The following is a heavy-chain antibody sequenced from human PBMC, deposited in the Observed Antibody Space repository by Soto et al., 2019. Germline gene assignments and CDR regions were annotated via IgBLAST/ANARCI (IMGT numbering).Heavy chain of an antibody. CDR2: ICYSGST. V-gene: IGHV4-59*01. CDR3: ASADYDDSSGYGFDAFDI. J-gene: IGHJ3*02. CDR1: GGSIGGYY. Sequence: QVQLQESGPGLVKPSETLSLTCTVSGGSIGGYYWSWVRQPPGKGLEWIGHICYSGSTTYNPPPESRVTISVDMSKNQFSLKLSSVSAADTAVYYCASADYDDSSGYGFDAFDIWGQGRTVIVSS. D-gene: IGHD3-22*01.